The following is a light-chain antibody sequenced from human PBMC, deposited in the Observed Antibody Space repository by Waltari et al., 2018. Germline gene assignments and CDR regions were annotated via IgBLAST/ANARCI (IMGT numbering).Light chain of an antibody. CDR3: QQYNMYSYT. J-gene: IGKJ2*01. V-gene: IGKV1-5*03. Sequence: DIQMTQSPSTLSAPVGDRVTITCRASQTISNWLAWYQQKPGKAPKLLIHEASSLEDGVPSRFSGSRSGTEFTLTISSLQPDDSATYYCQQYNMYSYTFGQGTRLEIK. CDR2: EAS. CDR1: QTISNW.